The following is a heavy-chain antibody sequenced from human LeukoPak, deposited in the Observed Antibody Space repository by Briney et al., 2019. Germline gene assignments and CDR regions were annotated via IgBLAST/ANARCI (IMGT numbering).Heavy chain of an antibody. D-gene: IGHD2-15*01. J-gene: IGHJ4*02. CDR1: GYTFTGYY. V-gene: IGHV1-2*02. CDR3: ARPSHIVVAIDY. Sequence: GASVKVSCKASGYTFTGYYINWVRQAPGQGLEWMGWINPYSGGTDYAQKFQGRVTMTRDTSISTAYLELSRLRSDDTAIYYCARPSHIVVAIDYWGQGTLVTVSS. CDR2: INPYSGGT.